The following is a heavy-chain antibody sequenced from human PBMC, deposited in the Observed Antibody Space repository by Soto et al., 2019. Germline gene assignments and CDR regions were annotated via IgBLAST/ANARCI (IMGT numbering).Heavy chain of an antibody. D-gene: IGHD6-6*01. CDR1: GYAFTSYD. CDR3: ARGVGIAARRGYYYYYMDV. V-gene: IGHV1-8*01. Sequence: ASVKVSWKAAGYAFTSYDINWVRQATGQGLEWMGWMNPNSGNTGYAQKFQGRVTMTRNTSISTAYMELSSLRSEDTAVYYCARGVGIAARRGYYYYYMDVWGKGTTVTVSS. J-gene: IGHJ6*03. CDR2: MNPNSGNT.